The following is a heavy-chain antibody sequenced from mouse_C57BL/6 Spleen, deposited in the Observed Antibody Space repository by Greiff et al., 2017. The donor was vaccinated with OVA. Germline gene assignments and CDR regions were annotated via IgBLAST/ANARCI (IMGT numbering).Heavy chain of an antibody. V-gene: IGHV1-39*01. D-gene: IGHD1-1*01. CDR1: GYSFTDYN. J-gene: IGHJ1*03. CDR2: INPNYGTT. Sequence: EVQLVESGPELVKPGASVKISCKASGYSFTDYNMNWVKQSNGKSLEWIGVINPNYGTTSYNQKFKGKATLTVDQSSSTAYMQLNSLTSEDSAVYYCAPFYYGSSYGYFDVWGTGTTVTVSS. CDR3: APFYYGSSYGYFDV.